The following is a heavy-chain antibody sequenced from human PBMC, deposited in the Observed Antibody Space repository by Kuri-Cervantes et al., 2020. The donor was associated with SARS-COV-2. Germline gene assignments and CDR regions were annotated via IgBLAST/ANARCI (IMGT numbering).Heavy chain of an antibody. Sequence: GSLRLSCAVYGGSFSGYYWSWIRQPPGKGLEWIGEINHSGSTNYNPSLKSRVTISVDTSKNQFSLKLSSVTAADTAVYYCARGGEGHCSGGSCYPNWFDPWGQGTLVTVSS. CDR3: ARGGEGHCSGGSCYPNWFDP. CDR2: INHSGST. D-gene: IGHD2-15*01. CDR1: GGSFSGYY. V-gene: IGHV4-34*01. J-gene: IGHJ5*02.